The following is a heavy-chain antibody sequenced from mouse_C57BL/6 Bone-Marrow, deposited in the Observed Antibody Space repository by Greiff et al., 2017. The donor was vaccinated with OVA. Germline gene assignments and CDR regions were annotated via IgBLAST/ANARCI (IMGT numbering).Heavy chain of an antibody. CDR2: INPNNGGT. V-gene: IGHV1-18*01. Sequence: EVQLQQSGPELVKPGASVKIPCKASGYTFTDYNMDWVKQSHGKSLEWIGDINPNNGGTIYNQKFKGKATLTVDKSSSTAYMEIRSLTSEDTAVYYCARSYYDYEKFAYWGQGTLVTVSA. J-gene: IGHJ3*01. CDR3: ARSYYDYEKFAY. CDR1: GYTFTDYN. D-gene: IGHD2-4*01.